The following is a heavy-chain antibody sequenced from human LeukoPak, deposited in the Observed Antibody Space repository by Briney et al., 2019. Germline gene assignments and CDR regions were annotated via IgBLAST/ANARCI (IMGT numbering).Heavy chain of an antibody. V-gene: IGHV4-4*07. Sequence: PSETLSLTCTVSGGSISSYYWSWIRQPAGKGLEWNGRVYSSGSTNYNPSPKRGVTFSVETSKNPFSLKLAAVAAADTAVYYCARKGISAVAGAFDIWGQGTMVTVSS. CDR2: VYSSGST. J-gene: IGHJ3*02. CDR3: ARKGISAVAGAFDI. D-gene: IGHD6-19*01. CDR1: GGSISSYY.